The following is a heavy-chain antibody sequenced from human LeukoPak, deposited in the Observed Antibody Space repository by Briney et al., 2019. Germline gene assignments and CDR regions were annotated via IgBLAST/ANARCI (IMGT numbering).Heavy chain of an antibody. J-gene: IGHJ4*02. CDR3: ARDQIRYFDWPAIDY. Sequence: PSETLSLTCAVSGGSLSGYYWTWIRQPPGKGLEWIGEINHSGSTNYNPSLKSRVTISVDTSKNQFSLKLSSVTAADTAVYYCARDQIRYFDWPAIDYWGQGTLVTVSS. CDR1: GGSLSGYY. V-gene: IGHV4-34*01. CDR2: INHSGST. D-gene: IGHD3-9*01.